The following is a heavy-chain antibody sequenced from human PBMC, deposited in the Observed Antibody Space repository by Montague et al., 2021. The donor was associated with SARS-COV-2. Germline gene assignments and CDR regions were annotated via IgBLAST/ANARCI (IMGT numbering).Heavy chain of an antibody. CDR1: GGSISSGSY. V-gene: IGHV4-38-2*02. J-gene: IGHJ4*01. CDR2: SDHSGIT. Sequence: SETLSLTCTVSGGSISSGSYWGWIRQPPGKGLEWIGTSDHSGITXXSPSLESRVTISLDTSKNQFSLNLDSVTASDTAIYYCARVISTVAGANFYFDYWGQGTLVTVSS. CDR3: ARVISTVAGANFYFDY. D-gene: IGHD4/OR15-4a*01.